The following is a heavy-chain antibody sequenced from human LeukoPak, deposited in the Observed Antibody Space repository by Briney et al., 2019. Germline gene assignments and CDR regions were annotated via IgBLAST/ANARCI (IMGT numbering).Heavy chain of an antibody. J-gene: IGHJ4*02. D-gene: IGHD3-10*01. CDR1: EFTFNNYA. CDR3: AKGSRDSRPYFFDF. V-gene: IGHV3-23*01. Sequence: PGGSLRLSCAASEFTFNNYAMSWVRQAPGKGLEWVSAITGSGGDTFHADSVKGRFTISRDNSKNTLYLQMNSLRAEDMVVYYCAKGSRDSRPYFFDFWGQGTLVTVSS. CDR2: ITGSGGDT.